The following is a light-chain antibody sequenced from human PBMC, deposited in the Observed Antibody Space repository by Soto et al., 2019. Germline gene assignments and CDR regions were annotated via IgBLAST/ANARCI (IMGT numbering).Light chain of an antibody. J-gene: IGKJ1*01. CDR2: DAS. CDR3: QQRSNGGT. Sequence: EIGLIQSPATLSLSPGERATLSCRASQSVSSFLAWYQQKPGQAPRLLIYDASNTATGIPARFSGSGSGTDFALTISSLEPENFAVYYCQQRSNGGTFGPGTKVEI. CDR1: QSVSSF. V-gene: IGKV3-11*01.